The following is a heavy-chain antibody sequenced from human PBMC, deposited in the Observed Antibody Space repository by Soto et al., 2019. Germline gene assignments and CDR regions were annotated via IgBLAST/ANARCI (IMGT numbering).Heavy chain of an antibody. CDR2: IWYDGSNK. CDR3: ARDRYSSGWYDLDY. J-gene: IGHJ4*02. D-gene: IGHD6-19*01. Sequence: QEQLVESGGGVVQPGRSLRLSCAASGFIFSSYGMHWVRQAPGKGLEWVAVIWYDGSNKYYADSVKGRFTISRDNSKNTLYLQMNSLGAEDTAVYYCARDRYSSGWYDLDYWGQGTLVTVSS. CDR1: GFIFSSYG. V-gene: IGHV3-33*01.